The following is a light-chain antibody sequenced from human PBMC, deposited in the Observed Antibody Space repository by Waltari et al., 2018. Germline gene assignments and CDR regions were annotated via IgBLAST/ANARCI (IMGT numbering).Light chain of an antibody. J-gene: IGLJ1*01. V-gene: IGLV3-25*03. CDR2: KDE. CDR1: ALPTEY. Sequence: SYELTQSPSQSVSPGQTATITCSGDALPTEYVYWYQQKPGQAPVLIIYKDEERPPGIPERFSGSSSGTTATLTISGVQAEDEADYYCQSADSSVTYYVFAAGTKVTVL. CDR3: QSADSSVTYYV.